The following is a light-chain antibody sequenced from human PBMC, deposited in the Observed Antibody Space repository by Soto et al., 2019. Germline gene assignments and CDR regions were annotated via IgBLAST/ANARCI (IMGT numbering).Light chain of an antibody. CDR3: QQYGSSPYT. J-gene: IGKJ2*01. Sequence: EIVLMQSPGTLSLSPGERATLSCRASQNVSSSYLAWYQQKPGQAPRLLIYGASSRATGIPDRFSGSGSGTDFTLTISRLEPEDFAVYYCQQYGSSPYTFGQGTKLEIK. CDR2: GAS. CDR1: QNVSSSY. V-gene: IGKV3-20*01.